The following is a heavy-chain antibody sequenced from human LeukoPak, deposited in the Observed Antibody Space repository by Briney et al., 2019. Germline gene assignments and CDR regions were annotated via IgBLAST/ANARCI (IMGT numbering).Heavy chain of an antibody. D-gene: IGHD1-14*01. CDR2: INPSGGST. V-gene: IGHV1-46*01. CDR3: ASDREGLTER. J-gene: IGHJ4*02. CDR1: GYTFTIYY. Sequence: ASVTVSYKASGYTFTIYYMHWVRQAPGQGLEWMGMINPSGGSTSYAQKFQGRVTMTTDTSTSTAYMELRSLRSDDTAVYYCASDREGLTERWGQGTLVTVSS.